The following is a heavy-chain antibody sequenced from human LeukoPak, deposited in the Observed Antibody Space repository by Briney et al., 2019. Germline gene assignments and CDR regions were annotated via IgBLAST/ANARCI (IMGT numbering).Heavy chain of an antibody. D-gene: IGHD1-26*01. CDR2: ISSSSSYI. Sequence: PGGSLRLSCAASGFTFSSYSTNWVRQAPGKWLEWVSSISSSSSYIYYADSVKGRFTISRDNAKNSLYLQMNSLRAEDTAVYYCARSVVGATWYFQHWGQGTLVTVSS. CDR1: GFTFSSYS. CDR3: ARSVVGATWYFQH. V-gene: IGHV3-21*01. J-gene: IGHJ1*01.